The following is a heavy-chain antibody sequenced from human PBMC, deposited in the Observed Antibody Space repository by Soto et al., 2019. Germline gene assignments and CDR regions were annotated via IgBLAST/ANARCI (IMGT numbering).Heavy chain of an antibody. D-gene: IGHD6-19*01. Sequence: PGGSLRLSCAASGFTFNTYAMSWVRQAPGKGLEWVSSVSGGGARPYHADSVKGRFTISRDNSKNTLYLQMNSLRAEDTAVYYCAKQAGYSSDPFDYWGQGTLVTVSS. CDR2: VSGGGARP. V-gene: IGHV3-23*01. CDR3: AKQAGYSSDPFDY. J-gene: IGHJ4*02. CDR1: GFTFNTYA.